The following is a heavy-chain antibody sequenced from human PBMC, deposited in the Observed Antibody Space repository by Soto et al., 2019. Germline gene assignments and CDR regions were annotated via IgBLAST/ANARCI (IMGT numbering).Heavy chain of an antibody. Sequence: QVQLVESGGGVVQPGRSLRLSCAASGFTFSSYAMHWVRQAPGKGLEWVAVISYDGSNKYYADSVKGRFTISRDNSKNTLYLQMNGLRAEDTAVYYCARDAARIAVAGIDYWGQGTLVTVSS. CDR1: GFTFSSYA. J-gene: IGHJ4*02. V-gene: IGHV3-30-3*01. CDR2: ISYDGSNK. D-gene: IGHD6-19*01. CDR3: ARDAARIAVAGIDY.